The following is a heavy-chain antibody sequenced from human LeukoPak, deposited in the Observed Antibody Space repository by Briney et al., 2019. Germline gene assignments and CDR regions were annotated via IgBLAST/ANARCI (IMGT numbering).Heavy chain of an antibody. D-gene: IGHD3-3*01. Sequence: PSETLSLTCTVSGVSISYYYWSWIRQPPGKGLEWIGYVYYSGTPNYNPSLKSRVTISVDTSKKQFSLKLTSVTAADTAVYYCASLNYDFWSGYYLDYWGQGTLVTVSS. CDR1: GVSISYYY. J-gene: IGHJ4*02. CDR2: VYYSGTP. CDR3: ASLNYDFWSGYYLDY. V-gene: IGHV4-59*01.